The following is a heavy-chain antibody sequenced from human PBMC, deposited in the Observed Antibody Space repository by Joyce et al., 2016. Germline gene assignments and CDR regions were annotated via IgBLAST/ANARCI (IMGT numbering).Heavy chain of an antibody. J-gene: IGHJ4*02. CDR1: GYTFTGHT. Sequence: QVQLVQSGAEVKKPGASVKVSCKASGYTFTGHTIHWVRQAPGQSLEWMGWINAGNGNTRFSRKFQGRVTVSRDTSANTAYMEVSSLRSEDTAVYYCARGSSALTYFDFWGQGTLVTVSS. D-gene: IGHD3-10*01. CDR2: INAGNGNT. CDR3: ARGSSALTYFDF. V-gene: IGHV1-3*01.